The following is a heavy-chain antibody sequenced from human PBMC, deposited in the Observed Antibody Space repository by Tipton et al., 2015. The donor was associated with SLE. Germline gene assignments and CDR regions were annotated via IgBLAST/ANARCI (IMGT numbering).Heavy chain of an antibody. J-gene: IGHJ4*02. V-gene: IGHV4-4*07. Sequence: TLSLTCTVSGGSISSYYWSWIRQPAGKGLAAIGRIYTSGSTNYNPSLKSRVTISIDTSKNQFSLKLSSVTAADTAVYYCARDQYTTLFDYWGQGTLVTVSS. CDR2: IYTSGST. CDR3: ARDQYTTLFDY. CDR1: GGSISSYY. D-gene: IGHD2-2*02.